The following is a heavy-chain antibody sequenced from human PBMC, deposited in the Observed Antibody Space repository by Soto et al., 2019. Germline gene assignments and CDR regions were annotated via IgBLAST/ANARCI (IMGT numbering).Heavy chain of an antibody. CDR2: ISYDGSNK. Sequence: GGSVRHSCADSECTFSRDRMNWIRQAPGKGLEWVAVISYDGSNKYYADSVKGRFTISRDNSKNTLYLQMNSLRAEDTAVYYCARSGRYCISTSCYPWAVAGLPDYWGQGTLVTVSP. J-gene: IGHJ4*02. CDR3: ARSGRYCISTSCYPWAVAGLPDY. D-gene: IGHD2-2*01. V-gene: IGHV3-30*03. CDR1: ECTFSRDR.